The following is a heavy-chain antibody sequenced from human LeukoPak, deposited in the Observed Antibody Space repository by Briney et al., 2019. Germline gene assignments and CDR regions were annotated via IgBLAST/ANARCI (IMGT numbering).Heavy chain of an antibody. V-gene: IGHV1-2*02. Sequence: ASVKVSCKASGYTFTGYYMHWVRQAPGQGLEWMGWINPNSGGTNYAQKFQGRVTMTRDTSISTAYMELSRLRSDDTAVYYCARVRLVWGVLYYFDYWGQGTLVTVSS. D-gene: IGHD3-10*01. J-gene: IGHJ4*02. CDR3: ARVRLVWGVLYYFDY. CDR1: GYTFTGYY. CDR2: INPNSGGT.